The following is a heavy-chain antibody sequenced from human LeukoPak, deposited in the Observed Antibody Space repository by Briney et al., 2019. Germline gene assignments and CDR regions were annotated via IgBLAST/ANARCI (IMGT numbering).Heavy chain of an antibody. CDR3: ANSISMDFEY. J-gene: IGHJ4*02. D-gene: IGHD2/OR15-2a*01. CDR2: IYNSGTT. V-gene: IGHV4-4*07. CDR1: GGSFSSHY. Sequence: SETLSLTCTVSGGSFSSHYWNGIRQPAGKGLEWIGRIYNSGTTNYNPSLESRVTISIDRSKNQFSLKLTSVTAADTAVYYCANSISMDFEYWGQGTLVTVSS.